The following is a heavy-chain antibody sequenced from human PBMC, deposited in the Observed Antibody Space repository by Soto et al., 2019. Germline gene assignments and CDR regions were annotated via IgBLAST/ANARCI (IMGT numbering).Heavy chain of an antibody. CDR1: GFTFSSYA. Sequence: GGSLRLSCAASGFTFSSYAMHWVRQAPGKGLEWVAVISYDGSNKYYADSVKGRFTISRDNSKNTLYLQMNSLRAEDTAVYYCARDIAAAGDSDYWGQGTLVTVSS. CDR2: ISYDGSNK. D-gene: IGHD6-13*01. V-gene: IGHV3-30-3*01. CDR3: ARDIAAAGDSDY. J-gene: IGHJ4*02.